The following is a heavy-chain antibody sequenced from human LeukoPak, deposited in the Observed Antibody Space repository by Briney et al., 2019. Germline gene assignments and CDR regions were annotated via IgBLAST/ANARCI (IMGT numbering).Heavy chain of an antibody. D-gene: IGHD4-23*01. CDR1: GYTSTIYD. Sequence: GASVNASSTASGYTSTIYDINWGRQATGQGLEWMGWMNPNSGNTGYTQKLQGRVTITRNTSISTAYMELSSLRPEDTAVYYWAIDYCGNSVVAFDIWGQGTGVTVSS. V-gene: IGHV1-8*03. J-gene: IGHJ3*02. CDR2: MNPNSGNT. CDR3: AIDYCGNSVVAFDI.